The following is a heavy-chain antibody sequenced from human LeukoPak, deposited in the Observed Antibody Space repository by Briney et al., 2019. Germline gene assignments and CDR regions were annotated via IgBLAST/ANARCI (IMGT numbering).Heavy chain of an antibody. J-gene: IGHJ4*02. Sequence: QSGGPLRLSCAASGFTFSSYAMSWVRQAPGKGLEWVSAISGSGGSTYYADSVKGRFTISRDNSKNTLYLQMNSLRAEDTAVYYCAKDRTWESVAARPSWGQGTLVTVSS. CDR3: AKDRTWESVAARPS. V-gene: IGHV3-23*01. CDR2: ISGSGGST. D-gene: IGHD6-6*01. CDR1: GFTFSSYA.